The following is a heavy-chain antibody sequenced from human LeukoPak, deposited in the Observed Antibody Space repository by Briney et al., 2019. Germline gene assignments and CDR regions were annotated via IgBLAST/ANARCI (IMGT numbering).Heavy chain of an antibody. V-gene: IGHV4-4*07. CDR2: IYYSGST. Sequence: PSETLSLTCTVSGGSIRSYYWSWIRQPAGKGLEWIGSIYYSGSTYYNPSLKSRVTISVDTSKNQFSLKLSSVTAADTAVYYCASIPNPTYYYYGMDVWGQGTTVTVSS. CDR3: ASIPNPTYYYYGMDV. CDR1: GGSIRSYY. J-gene: IGHJ6*02.